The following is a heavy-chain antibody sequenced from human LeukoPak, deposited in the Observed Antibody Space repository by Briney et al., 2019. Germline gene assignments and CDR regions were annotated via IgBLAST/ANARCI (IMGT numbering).Heavy chain of an antibody. D-gene: IGHD3-22*01. CDR2: ISSSSSYI. V-gene: IGHV3-21*01. CDR3: ARGTTSMYYYDSSGSEFDY. Sequence: GGSLRLSCAASGFTFSSYSMNWVRQAPGKGLEWVSSISSSSSYIYYADSVKGRFTISRDNAKNSLYLQMNSLRAEDTAVYYCARGTTSMYYYDSSGSEFDYWGQGTLVTVSS. J-gene: IGHJ4*02. CDR1: GFTFSSYS.